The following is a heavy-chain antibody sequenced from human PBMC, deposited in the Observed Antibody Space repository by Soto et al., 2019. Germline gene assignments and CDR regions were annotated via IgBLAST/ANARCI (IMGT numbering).Heavy chain of an antibody. D-gene: IGHD3-3*01. CDR3: ARDDDFWSGYYPTRNGMDV. J-gene: IGHJ6*02. CDR2: IYSGGST. CDR1: GFTVSSNY. V-gene: IGHV3-66*01. Sequence: GGSLRLSCAASGFTVSSNYMSWVRQAPGKGLEWVSVIYSGGSTYYADSVKGRFTISRDNSKNTLYLQMNSLRAEDTAVYYCARDDDFWSGYYPTRNGMDVWGQGTTVTVSS.